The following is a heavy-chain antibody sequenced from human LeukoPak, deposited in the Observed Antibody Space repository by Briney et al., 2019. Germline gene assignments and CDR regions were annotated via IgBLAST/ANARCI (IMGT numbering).Heavy chain of an antibody. CDR2: ISDSSAM. J-gene: IGHJ4*02. Sequence: GGSLRLSCAASGFTFRTYSMKWVRQAPGKGLEWVSYISDSSAMYYADSVRGRFTISRENDKNSLFLQMNSLRAEDTAVYYCARDGGYSGFDADCWGQGTLDTVSS. CDR1: GFTFRTYS. V-gene: IGHV3-48*01. CDR3: ARDGGYSGFDADC. D-gene: IGHD5-12*01.